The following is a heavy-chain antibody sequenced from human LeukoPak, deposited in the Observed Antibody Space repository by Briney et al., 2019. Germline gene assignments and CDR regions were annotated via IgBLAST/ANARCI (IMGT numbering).Heavy chain of an antibody. CDR1: GGSISSSSYY. V-gene: IGHV4-39*01. D-gene: IGHD5-18*01. J-gene: IGHJ4*02. CDR2: IYYSGSP. Sequence: SETLSLTXTVYGGSISSSSYYWGWIRQPPGKGLEWIGSIYYSGSPYYTPALKSRVTISVDTSKNQFSLKLSSVTAADTAVYYCARLGISHSSVDYWGQRTLVTVSS. CDR3: ARLGISHSSVDY.